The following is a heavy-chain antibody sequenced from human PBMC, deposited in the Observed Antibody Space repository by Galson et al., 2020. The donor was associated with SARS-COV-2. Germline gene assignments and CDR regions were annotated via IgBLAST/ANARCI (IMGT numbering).Heavy chain of an antibody. V-gene: IGHV4-59*01. CDR3: ARGFDY. J-gene: IGHJ4*02. CDR1: GGSISRYY. Sequence: SQTLSLTCTVSGGSISRYYWSWIRQPPRNQLEWIGYIYYSGSTNYNPSIKRRVTISVDTSKHQFSLTLSSVTAADTAVDYCARGFDYWGQGTLVTVSS. CDR2: IYYSGST.